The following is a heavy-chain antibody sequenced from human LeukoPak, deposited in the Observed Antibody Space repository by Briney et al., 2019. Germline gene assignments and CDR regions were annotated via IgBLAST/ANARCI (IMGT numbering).Heavy chain of an antibody. J-gene: IGHJ4*02. CDR1: GYSFTGYY. D-gene: IGHD1-26*01. Sequence: ASVNVSCKTSGYSFTGYYMNWVRQAPGQGLERMGWINPSSGATKYPQKFQGRVTMTRDTSISTAYMELSRLTSDDTAVYYCVGRGSGSYWVFDSWGQGTLVTVSS. CDR2: INPSSGAT. CDR3: VGRGSGSYWVFDS. V-gene: IGHV1-2*02.